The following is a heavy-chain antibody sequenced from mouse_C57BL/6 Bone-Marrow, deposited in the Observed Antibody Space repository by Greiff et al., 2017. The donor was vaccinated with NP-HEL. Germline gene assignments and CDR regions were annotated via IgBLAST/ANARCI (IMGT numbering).Heavy chain of an antibody. D-gene: IGHD1-1*01. V-gene: IGHV5-4*01. Sequence: EVQGVESGGGLVKPGGSLKLSCAASGFTFSSYAMSWVRQTPEKRLEWVATISDGGSYTYYPDNVKGRFTISRDNAKNNLYLQMSHLKSEDTAMYYCARDPNDYYGSSYYFDYWGQGTTRTVSS. CDR2: ISDGGSYT. CDR1: GFTFSSYA. J-gene: IGHJ2*01. CDR3: ARDPNDYYGSSYYFDY.